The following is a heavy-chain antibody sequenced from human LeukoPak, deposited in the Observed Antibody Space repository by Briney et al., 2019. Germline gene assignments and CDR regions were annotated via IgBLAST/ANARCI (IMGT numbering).Heavy chain of an antibody. CDR1: GFTFSSYW. CDR2: IKQDGSEK. Sequence: GGSLRLSCAASGFTFSSYWMSWVRQAPGKGLEWVANIKQDGSEKYYVDSVKGRFTISRDNAKNSLYLQMNSLRAEDTAVYYCARRAWFGELPQDWSDAFDIWGQGTMVTVSS. D-gene: IGHD3-10*01. V-gene: IGHV3-7*01. CDR3: ARRAWFGELPQDWSDAFDI. J-gene: IGHJ3*02.